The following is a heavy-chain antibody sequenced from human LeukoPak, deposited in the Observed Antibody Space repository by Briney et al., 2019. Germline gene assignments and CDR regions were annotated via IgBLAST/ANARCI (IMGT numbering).Heavy chain of an antibody. D-gene: IGHD3-10*01. CDR1: GFTFSSYS. J-gene: IGHJ5*02. CDR3: AREAVLWFGESYAPP. Sequence: GGSLRLSCAASGFTFSSYSMNWVRQAPGKGLECVSSISSSSSYIYYADSVKGRFTISRDNAKNSLYLQMNSLRAEDTAVYYCAREAVLWFGESYAPPWGQGTLVTVSS. CDR2: ISSSSSYI. V-gene: IGHV3-21*01.